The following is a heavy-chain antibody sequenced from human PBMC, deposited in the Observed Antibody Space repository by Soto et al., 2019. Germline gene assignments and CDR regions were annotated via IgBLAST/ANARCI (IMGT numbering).Heavy chain of an antibody. CDR2: IYPGDSDT. J-gene: IGHJ4*02. V-gene: IGHV5-51*01. CDR1: GYSFTSDW. CDR3: ARHEARTYYYDSSALLGLFDY. Sequence: PGESLKISCKGSGYSFTSDWIGWVSQMPGKGLEWMGIIYPGDSDTRYSPSFQGQVTISADKSISTAYLQWSSLKASDTAMYYCARHEARTYYYDSSALLGLFDYWGQGTLVTVSS. D-gene: IGHD3-22*01.